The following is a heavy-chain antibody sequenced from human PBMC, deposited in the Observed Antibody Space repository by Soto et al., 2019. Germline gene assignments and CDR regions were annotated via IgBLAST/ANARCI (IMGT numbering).Heavy chain of an antibody. CDR2: IYYSGST. Sequence: KTSETLSLTCTVSGGSISSYYWSWIRQPPGKGLEWIGYIYYSGSTNYNPSLKSRVTISVDTSKNQFSLKLSSVTAADTAVYYCARLRLGELSHHYYYYYGMDVWGQGTTVTVSS. CDR1: GGSISSYY. D-gene: IGHD3-16*02. CDR3: ARLRLGELSHHYYYYYGMDV. V-gene: IGHV4-59*01. J-gene: IGHJ6*02.